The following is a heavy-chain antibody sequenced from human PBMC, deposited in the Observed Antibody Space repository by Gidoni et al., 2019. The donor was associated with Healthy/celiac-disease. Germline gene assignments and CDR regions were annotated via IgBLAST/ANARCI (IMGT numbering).Heavy chain of an antibody. D-gene: IGHD4-17*01. CDR1: GYTFTGYY. J-gene: IGHJ5*02. CDR3: ARASTSGSPRTYGWFDP. Sequence: QVQLVQSGAEVKKPGASVKVSCKASGYTFTGYYMHWVRQAPGQGLEWMGWINPNSGGTNYAQKFQGWVTMTRDTSISTAYMELSRLRSDDTAVYYCARASTSGSPRTYGWFDPWGQGTLVTVSS. CDR2: INPNSGGT. V-gene: IGHV1-2*04.